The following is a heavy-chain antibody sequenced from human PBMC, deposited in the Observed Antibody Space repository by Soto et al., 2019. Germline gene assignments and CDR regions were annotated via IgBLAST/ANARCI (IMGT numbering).Heavy chain of an antibody. V-gene: IGHV3-23*01. Sequence: EVQLLESGGGLVQPGGSLRLSCAASGFTFTSYAMSWLRQAPGKGLEWVSAMSGSGGRTNYADSVKGRFTISRDSSKNKIYLEMNSLKAEDTALYYCAKDRYSSGWRGVFDYWSQGTLVTVSS. J-gene: IGHJ4*02. D-gene: IGHD6-19*01. CDR1: GFTFTSYA. CDR3: AKDRYSSGWRGVFDY. CDR2: MSGSGGRT.